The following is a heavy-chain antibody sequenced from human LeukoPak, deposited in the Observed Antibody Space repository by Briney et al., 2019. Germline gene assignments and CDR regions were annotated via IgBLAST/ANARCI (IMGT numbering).Heavy chain of an antibody. J-gene: IGHJ4*02. CDR1: GGTFSSYA. V-gene: IGHV1-69*13. CDR3: ARESSYGDYDLDY. Sequence: ASVKVSCKASGGTFSSYAISWVRQAPGQGLEWMGGIIPIFGTANYAQKFQGRVTITADESTSTAYMELSSLRSEDTAVYYCARESSYGDYDLDYWGQGTLVTVSS. CDR2: IIPIFGTA. D-gene: IGHD4-17*01.